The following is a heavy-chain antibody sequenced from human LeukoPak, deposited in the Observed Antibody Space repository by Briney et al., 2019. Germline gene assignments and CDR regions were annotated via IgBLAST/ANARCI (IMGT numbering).Heavy chain of an antibody. Sequence: GGSLTLSCAASGFTFSSYAMSWVRQAPGKWLEWVSVISGSGGSTYYADSVKGRFTISRDNSKNTLYLQMNSLRAEDTAVYYCAKDKKVVVIPFDSWGQGTMVTVAS. CDR3: AKDKKVVVIPFDS. D-gene: IGHD3-22*01. CDR1: GFTFSSYA. CDR2: ISGSGGST. J-gene: IGHJ3*02. V-gene: IGHV3-23*01.